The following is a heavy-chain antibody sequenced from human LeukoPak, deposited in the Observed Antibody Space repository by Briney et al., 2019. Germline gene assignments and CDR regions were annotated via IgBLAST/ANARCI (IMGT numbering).Heavy chain of an antibody. D-gene: IGHD3-22*01. V-gene: IGHV1-69*05. CDR3: ARDPYCYDSRGYYDY. CDR2: IIPIFGTA. CDR1: GGTFSSYA. J-gene: IGHJ4*02. Sequence: SVKVSCKASGGTFSSYAISWVRQAPGQGLEWMGGIIPIFGTANYAQKFQGRVTITTDESTSTAYMEVSSLRSEDTGVYYCARDPYCYDSRGYYDYWGQGTLVTVSS.